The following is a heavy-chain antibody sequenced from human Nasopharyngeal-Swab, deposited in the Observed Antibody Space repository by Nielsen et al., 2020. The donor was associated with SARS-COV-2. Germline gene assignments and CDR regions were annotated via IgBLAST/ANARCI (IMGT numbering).Heavy chain of an antibody. V-gene: IGHV3-11*01. Sequence: GESLKISCAASGFNFSDYYMSWIRQAPGKGLEWISYISSSGSTIYYADSVKGRLTISRDNAKNSLYLQVNSLRAEDTAVYYCARTLGGYYYFDYWGQGTLVTVSS. D-gene: IGHD3-22*01. CDR3: ARTLGGYYYFDY. J-gene: IGHJ4*02. CDR1: GFNFSDYY. CDR2: ISSSGSTI.